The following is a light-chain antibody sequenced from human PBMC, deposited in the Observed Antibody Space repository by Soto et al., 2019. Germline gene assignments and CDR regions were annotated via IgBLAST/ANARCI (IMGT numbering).Light chain of an antibody. V-gene: IGKV1-39*01. CDR2: AAS. CDR3: QQSYSTAWT. Sequence: IQMTQSPSSLSASVGDRVTMTCRACQSIGSYVNWYQEKPGEAPKVLIFAASSLQSGVPSRFSGSGSGTDFTLTISSLQPEDFATYYCQQSYSTAWTFGQGTKVDIK. CDR1: QSIGSY. J-gene: IGKJ1*01.